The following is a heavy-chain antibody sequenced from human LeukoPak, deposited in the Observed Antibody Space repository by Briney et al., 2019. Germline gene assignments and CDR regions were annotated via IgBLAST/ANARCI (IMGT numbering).Heavy chain of an antibody. V-gene: IGHV4-30-4*01. J-gene: IGHJ3*02. CDR1: GGSISSGDYY. Sequence: SQTPSLTCTVSGGSISSGDYYWSWIRQPPGKGLEWIGYIYYSGSTYYNPSLKSRVTISVDTSKNQFSLKLSSVTAADTAVYYCARTASGYDSRDAFDIWGQGTMVTVSP. CDR2: IYYSGST. CDR3: ARTASGYDSRDAFDI. D-gene: IGHD5-12*01.